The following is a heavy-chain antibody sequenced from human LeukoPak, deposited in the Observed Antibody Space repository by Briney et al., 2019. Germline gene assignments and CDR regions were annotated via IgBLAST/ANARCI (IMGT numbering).Heavy chain of an antibody. Sequence: GASVKVSCKASGGTFSSYAISWVRQAPGQGLEWMGRIIPILGIANYAQKFQGRVTITADKSTSTAYMELSSLRSEDTAVYYCARATGLEAFDIWGQGTMVTVSS. CDR2: IIPILGIA. CDR1: GGTFSSYA. J-gene: IGHJ3*02. D-gene: IGHD3-16*01. V-gene: IGHV1-69*04. CDR3: ARATGLEAFDI.